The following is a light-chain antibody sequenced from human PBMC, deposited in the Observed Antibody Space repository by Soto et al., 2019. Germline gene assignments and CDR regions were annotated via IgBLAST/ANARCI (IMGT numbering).Light chain of an antibody. J-gene: IGKJ5*01. V-gene: IGKV2-24*01. Sequence: VLTQTPLSSPVTLGQPASISCRSSQSLVYSDGNSYLSWLQQRPGQPLRLLIYQVSERFSGVPDRFSGSGAGTYFTLKISRVEPEDVGVYYCLQARQSRTFGQGTRLEIK. CDR3: LQARQSRT. CDR1: QSLVYSDGNSY. CDR2: QVS.